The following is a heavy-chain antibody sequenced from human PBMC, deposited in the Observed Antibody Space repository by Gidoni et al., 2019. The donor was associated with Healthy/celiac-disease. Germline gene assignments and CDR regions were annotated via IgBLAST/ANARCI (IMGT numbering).Heavy chain of an antibody. J-gene: IGHJ4*02. D-gene: IGHD6-13*01. Sequence: QVPLVQSVAEVKQPGSSVKVSCKASGGTFSSYAISWLRQAPGQGLEWMGGIIPILGTANDAQKFKGRVKITADESTSTAYRERSSLRSEDTAVYYCARGSSTFDYWGQGTLVTVSS. CDR2: IIPILGTA. CDR1: GGTFSSYA. CDR3: ARGSSTFDY. V-gene: IGHV1-69*01.